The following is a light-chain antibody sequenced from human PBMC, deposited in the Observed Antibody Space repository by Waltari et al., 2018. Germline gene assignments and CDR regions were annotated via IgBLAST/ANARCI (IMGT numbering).Light chain of an antibody. J-gene: IGKJ1*01. Sequence: EIVLTQSPGTLSLSPGERATLSCRASQSFSSSYLAWYQQKPGRAPSLLIYGASSRATGIPDRFSGSGSGTDFTLTISRLEPEDFAVYYCQHYGASPWAFGQGTKVEIK. V-gene: IGKV3-20*01. CDR2: GAS. CDR1: QSFSSSY. CDR3: QHYGASPWA.